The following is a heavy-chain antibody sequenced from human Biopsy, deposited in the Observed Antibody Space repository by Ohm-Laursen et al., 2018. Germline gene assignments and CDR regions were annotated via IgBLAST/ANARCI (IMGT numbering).Heavy chain of an antibody. CDR1: GFTFSSYA. CDR3: ARDGKRWDYSTYFSWHFDL. D-gene: IGHD4-11*01. Sequence: SLRLSCAASGFTFSSYAMTWVRQAPGKGLEWVAVIWYDGSNKYYADSVKGRFTISRDDPKNTLYLQMNSLRAEDTAVYFCARDGKRWDYSTYFSWHFDLWGRGTLVTVSS. J-gene: IGHJ2*01. V-gene: IGHV3-33*08. CDR2: IWYDGSNK.